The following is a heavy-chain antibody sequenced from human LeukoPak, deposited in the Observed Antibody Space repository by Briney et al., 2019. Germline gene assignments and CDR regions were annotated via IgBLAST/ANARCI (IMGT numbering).Heavy chain of an antibody. D-gene: IGHD1-26*01. CDR2: ISSSSSYI. J-gene: IGHJ4*02. V-gene: IGHV3-21*01. CDR3: ESQQSGSYPG. CDR1: GFTFSTYS. Sequence: GGSLRLSCAASGFTFSTYSMNWVRQAPGKGLECVSSISSSSSYIYYADSVKGRFTISRDNAKNSLYLQMNSLRAEDTAVYYCESQQSGSYPGWGQGTLVTVSS.